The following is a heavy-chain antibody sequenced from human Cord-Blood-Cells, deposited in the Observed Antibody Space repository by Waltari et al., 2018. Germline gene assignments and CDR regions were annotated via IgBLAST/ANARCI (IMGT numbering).Heavy chain of an antibody. CDR2: INHSGST. V-gene: IGHV4-34*01. J-gene: IGHJ4*02. CDR1: GGSFSGSY. Sequence: QVQLQQSGAGLLTPSATLSLTCAVYGGSFSGSYWSCIRQPPGKGLECVGEINHSGSTNYNPSLKSRVTISVDTSKNQFSLKLSSVTAADTAVYYCARGLMWHPGIAAAGLDYWGQGTLVTVSS. CDR3: ARGLMWHPGIAAAGLDY. D-gene: IGHD6-13*01.